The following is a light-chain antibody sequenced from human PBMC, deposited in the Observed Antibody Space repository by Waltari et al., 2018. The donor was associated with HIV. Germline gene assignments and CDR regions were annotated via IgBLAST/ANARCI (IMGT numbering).Light chain of an antibody. Sequence: QSALTQPPSASGSPGQSVPISCTGTTSDIGNFYYVAWYQQHPGKPPKLIISEVYKRPSGVPNRFSGSKSGNTASLTVSGRQAEDEADYYCSSYATTNDFYVLFGGGTKLTVL. CDR2: EVY. V-gene: IGLV2-8*01. J-gene: IGLJ2*01. CDR3: SSYATTNDFYVL. CDR1: TSDIGNFYY.